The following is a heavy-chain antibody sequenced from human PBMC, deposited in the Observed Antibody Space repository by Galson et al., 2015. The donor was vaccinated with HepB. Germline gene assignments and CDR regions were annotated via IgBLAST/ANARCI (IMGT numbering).Heavy chain of an antibody. D-gene: IGHD2-2*01. J-gene: IGHJ6*04. Sequence: LSLTCTVSGGSISNYYWSWVRQPPGKGLEWIGYIYYSGSTSYNPSLKSRVTISLDMSKNQFSLKLSSVTAADTAMYYCARGDQGYCSSNSCPVDVWGKGTTVTVSS. V-gene: IGHV4-59*01. CDR1: GGSISNYY. CDR2: IYYSGST. CDR3: ARGDQGYCSSNSCPVDV.